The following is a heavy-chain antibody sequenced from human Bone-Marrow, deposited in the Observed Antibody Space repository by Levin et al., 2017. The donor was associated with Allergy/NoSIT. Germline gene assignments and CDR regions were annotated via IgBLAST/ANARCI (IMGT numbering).Heavy chain of an antibody. CDR2: INPNSGGT. J-gene: IGHJ3*02. Sequence: ASVKVSCKASGYTFTGYYMHWVRQAPGQGLEWMGWINPNSGGTNYAQKFQGRVTMTRDTSISTAYMELSRLRSDDTAVYYCALKDIVVVPAAMRWGDDAFDIWGQGTMVTVSS. V-gene: IGHV1-2*02. CDR3: ALKDIVVVPAAMRWGDDAFDI. D-gene: IGHD2-2*01. CDR1: GYTFTGYY.